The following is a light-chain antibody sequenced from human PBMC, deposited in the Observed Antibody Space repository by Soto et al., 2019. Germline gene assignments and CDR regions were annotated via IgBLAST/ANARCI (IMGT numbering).Light chain of an antibody. V-gene: IGKV3-20*01. CDR2: DAS. Sequence: EIVLTQSPATLSLSPGERATLSCRASPSVTNFLAWYQQKAGQAPRLLIYDASSRATGIPDRFSGSGSGTDFTLTIVRLEPEDFAVYYCQQYGTSPRTFGQGTKVDIK. CDR3: QQYGTSPRT. CDR1: PSVTNF. J-gene: IGKJ1*01.